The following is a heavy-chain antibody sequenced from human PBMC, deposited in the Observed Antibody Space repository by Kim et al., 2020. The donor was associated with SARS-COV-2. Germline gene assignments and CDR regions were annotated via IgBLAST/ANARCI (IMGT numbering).Heavy chain of an antibody. V-gene: IGHV3-49*04. CDR3: AKVKSGRYYENDAFDV. J-gene: IGHJ3*01. D-gene: IGHD1-26*01. CDR1: GFRFDERA. Sequence: GGSLRLSCTTSGFRFDERAMTWVRQAPGKGLEWLGLIRSKAYGATTEHAASARGRFIISRDDSRGVAYLQMSNLEVGDTAMYFCAKVKSGRYYENDAFDVWGQGTMVTVSA. CDR2: IRSKAYGATT.